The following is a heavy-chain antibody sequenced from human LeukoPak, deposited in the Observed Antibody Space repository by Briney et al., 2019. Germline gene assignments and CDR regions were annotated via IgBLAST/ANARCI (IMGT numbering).Heavy chain of an antibody. V-gene: IGHV4-59*01. CDR2: IYYSGST. Sequence: KPSETLSLTCTVSGDSISSFYWSWIRQPPGKGLEWIGYIYYSGSTNYNPSLKSRVTISVDMSKNQFSLKLSSVTAADTAVYYCARPPLLDYWGQGTLVTVSS. CDR3: ARPPLLDY. CDR1: GDSISSFY. J-gene: IGHJ4*02.